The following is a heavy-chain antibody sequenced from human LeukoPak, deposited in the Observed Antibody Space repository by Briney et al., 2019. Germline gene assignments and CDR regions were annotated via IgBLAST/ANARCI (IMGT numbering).Heavy chain of an antibody. V-gene: IGHV1-8*01. CDR3: ARDRTAYYDFWSGYSFDY. CDR2: MNPNSGNT. Sequence: ASVKVSCKASGYTFTSYDINWVRQATGQGLEWMGWMNPNSGNTGYAQKFQGRVTMTTDTSTSTAYMELRSLRSDDTAVYYCARDRTAYYDFWSGYSFDYWGQGTLVTVSS. CDR1: GYTFTSYD. J-gene: IGHJ4*02. D-gene: IGHD3-3*01.